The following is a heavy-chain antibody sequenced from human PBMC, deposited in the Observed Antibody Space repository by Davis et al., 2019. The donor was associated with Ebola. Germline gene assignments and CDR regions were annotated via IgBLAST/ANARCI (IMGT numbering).Heavy chain of an antibody. J-gene: IGHJ4*02. Sequence: GESLKISCAASGFTFDDYAMHWVRQAPGKGLEWVSAISGSGGSTYYADSVKGRFTISRDNSKNTLYLQMNSLRAEDTAVYYCAKWRWPDSSGYSDYWGQGTLVTVSS. CDR2: ISGSGGST. CDR3: AKWRWPDSSGYSDY. CDR1: GFTFDDYA. V-gene: IGHV3-23*01. D-gene: IGHD3-22*01.